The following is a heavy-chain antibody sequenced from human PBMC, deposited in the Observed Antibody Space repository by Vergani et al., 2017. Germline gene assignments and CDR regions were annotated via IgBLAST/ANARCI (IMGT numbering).Heavy chain of an antibody. CDR3: ARGRGLELYYGSGIGAFEI. D-gene: IGHD3-10*01. Sequence: QVQLQQWGAGLLKPSETLSLTCAVYGGSFSGYYWSWIRQPPGKGLEWIGEINHSGSTNYNPSLKSRVTISVDTSKNQFSLKLSSVTAADTAVYYCARGRGLELYYGSGIGAFEIWGQGTMVTVSS. CDR1: GGSFSGYY. V-gene: IGHV4-34*01. CDR2: INHSGST. J-gene: IGHJ3*02.